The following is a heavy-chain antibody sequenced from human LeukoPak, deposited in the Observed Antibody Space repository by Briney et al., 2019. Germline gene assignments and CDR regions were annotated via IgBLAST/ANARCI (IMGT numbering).Heavy chain of an antibody. J-gene: IGHJ4*02. V-gene: IGHV3-7*03. CDR1: GFTFSTYW. Sequence: GGSLRLSCAASGFTFSTYWMSWVRQAPGKGLEWVAAIKEDGSEKYYVDSVEGRFTISRDNAKNSLYLQMNSLRAEDTALYYCAKDIVDGYNQGYYFDYWGQGTLVTVSS. D-gene: IGHD5-24*01. CDR3: AKDIVDGYNQGYYFDY. CDR2: IKEDGSEK.